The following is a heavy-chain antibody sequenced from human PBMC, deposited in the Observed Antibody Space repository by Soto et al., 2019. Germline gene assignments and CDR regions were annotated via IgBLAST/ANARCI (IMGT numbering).Heavy chain of an antibody. CDR1: GFSLSSSGVG. Sequence: QITLKESGPPLVKPTQTLTLTCTFSGFSLSSSGVGVGWIRQPPGQSLEWLVLIYWDDNKRYRPSLKTRLTNNKDTSKTQVVLTMTNMDAVDTATYYCAQRGTGYYKGFDYWGQGTLVTVSS. D-gene: IGHD3-9*01. CDR2: IYWDDNK. J-gene: IGHJ4*02. V-gene: IGHV2-5*02. CDR3: AQRGTGYYKGFDY.